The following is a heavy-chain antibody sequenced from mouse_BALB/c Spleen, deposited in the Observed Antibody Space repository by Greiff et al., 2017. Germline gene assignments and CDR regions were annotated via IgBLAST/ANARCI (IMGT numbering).Heavy chain of an antibody. D-gene: IGHD1-1*01. J-gene: IGHJ4*01. Sequence: EVQGVESGGGLVKPGGSLKLSCAASGFTFSSYTMSWVRQTLEKRLEWVATISSGGSYTYYPDCVKGRFTISRDNAKNTLYLQMGNLQSENTAMDYCTRDKSSVVVRDYYAMDYWGQGTSVPVSA. CDR2: ISSGGSYT. CDR1: GFTFSSYT. CDR3: TRDKSSVVVRDYYAMDY. V-gene: IGHV5-6-4*01.